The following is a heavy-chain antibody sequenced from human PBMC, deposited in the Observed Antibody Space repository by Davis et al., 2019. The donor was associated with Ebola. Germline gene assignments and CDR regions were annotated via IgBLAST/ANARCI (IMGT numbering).Heavy chain of an antibody. CDR2: INPSGGST. D-gene: IGHD3-3*01. Sequence: AASVKVSCKASGYTFTSYYMHWVRQAPGQGLEWMGIINPSGGSTSYAQKFQGRVTMTRDTSTSTVYMELSSLRSEDTAVYYCASSVTYDFWSGYYRNYYYYYGMDVWGQGTTVTVSS. CDR3: ASSVTYDFWSGYYRNYYYYYGMDV. CDR1: GYTFTSYY. V-gene: IGHV1-46*01. J-gene: IGHJ6*02.